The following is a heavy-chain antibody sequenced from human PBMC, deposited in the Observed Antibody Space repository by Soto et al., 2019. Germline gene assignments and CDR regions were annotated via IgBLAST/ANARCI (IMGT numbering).Heavy chain of an antibody. CDR2: IYHSGST. V-gene: IGHV4-30-2*01. CDR3: ARGPSP. CDR1: GGSISSGGYS. Sequence: QLQLQESGSGLVKPSQTLSLTCAVSGGSISSGGYSWSWIRQPPGKGLEWIGYIYHSGSTYYNPSLQSRVTILVDRSKKQFSLKPDYVTGADNAVDYFARGPSPWGQGTLVTVSS. J-gene: IGHJ5*02.